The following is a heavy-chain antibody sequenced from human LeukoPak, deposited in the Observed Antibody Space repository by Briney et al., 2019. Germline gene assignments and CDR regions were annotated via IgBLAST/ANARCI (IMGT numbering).Heavy chain of an antibody. Sequence: SQTLSHTCSVSGASHNGDVFFWGWTRHPPGRGLECLGNIYYSGSPNYNPSLERRISISMDASKNHFFLKLNSVTAADTAVYFCAREDFYDARGYFHLWGRGTLVSVSS. CDR3: AREDFYDARGYFHL. J-gene: IGHJ2*01. D-gene: IGHD3-3*01. CDR1: GASHNGDVFF. V-gene: IGHV4-30-4*01. CDR2: IYYSGSP.